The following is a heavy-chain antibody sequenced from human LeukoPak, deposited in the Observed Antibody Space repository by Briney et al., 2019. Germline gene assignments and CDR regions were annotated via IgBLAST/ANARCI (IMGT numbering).Heavy chain of an antibody. D-gene: IGHD4/OR15-4a*01. V-gene: IGHV4-59*08. J-gene: IGHJ4*02. CDR1: GGSISSYY. Sequence: SETLSLTCTVSGGSISSYYWSWIRQPPGKGLEWIGYIYYSGSTNYNPSLTSRVTISVDTSKDHFSLKMTSVTAADTAVYYCARHRTMVTSFDYWGQGTLVIVSS. CDR3: ARHRTMVTSFDY. CDR2: IYYSGST.